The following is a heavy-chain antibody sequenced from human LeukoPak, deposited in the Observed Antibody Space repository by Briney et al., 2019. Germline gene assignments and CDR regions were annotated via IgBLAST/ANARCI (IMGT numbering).Heavy chain of an antibody. CDR2: IYYSGST. D-gene: IGHD2-15*01. V-gene: IGHV4-39*07. Sequence: SETLSLTCTVSGGSISSSSYYWGWIRQPPGTGLEWIGSIYYSGSTYYNPSLKSRVTISVDTSKNQFSLKLSSVTAADTAMYYCARVFVYCSGGSCDWGWFDPWGQGTLVTVSS. J-gene: IGHJ5*02. CDR1: GGSISSSSYY. CDR3: ARVFVYCSGGSCDWGWFDP.